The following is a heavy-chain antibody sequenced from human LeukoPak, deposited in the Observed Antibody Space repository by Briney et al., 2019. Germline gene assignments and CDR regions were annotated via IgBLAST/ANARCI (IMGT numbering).Heavy chain of an antibody. J-gene: IGHJ4*02. V-gene: IGHV1-8*03. CDR3: ARGIEWEQNY. D-gene: IGHD1-26*01. Sequence: GASVKVSCKASGGTFSSYAINWVRQATGQGLEWMGWMNPNSGNTGYAQKFQGRVTITRNTSISTAYMELSSLRSEDTAVYYCARGIEWEQNYWGQGTLVTVSS. CDR1: GGTFSSYA. CDR2: MNPNSGNT.